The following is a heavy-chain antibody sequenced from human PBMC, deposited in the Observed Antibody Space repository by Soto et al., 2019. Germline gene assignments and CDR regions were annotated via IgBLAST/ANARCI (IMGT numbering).Heavy chain of an antibody. D-gene: IGHD1-7*01. CDR1: GRSISSGGYS. J-gene: IGHJ5*02. Sequence: SETLSPTSALSGRSISSGGYSWSWIRQPPGKGLEWIEYIYHSGSTYYTPSPRRRVTISVDRSKNQFSLKLSSVTAADTAVYYCHRDIVTGTTSWFDPWGQGPLVTVSS. CDR3: HRDIVTGTTSWFDP. CDR2: IYHSGST. V-gene: IGHV4-30-2*01.